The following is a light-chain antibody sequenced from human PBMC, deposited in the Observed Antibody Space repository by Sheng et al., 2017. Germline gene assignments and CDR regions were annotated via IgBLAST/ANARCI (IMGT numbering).Light chain of an antibody. CDR3: QQYGSSPPYT. V-gene: IGKV3-20*01. CDR1: QSVGTY. J-gene: IGKJ2*01. CDR2: GAS. Sequence: EIVLTQSPATLSLSPGERATLSCRASQSVGTYLAWYQQKPGQAPRLLIYGASSRATGIPDRFSGSGSGTDFTLTISRLEPEDFAVYYCQQYGSSPPYTFGQGTKLEI.